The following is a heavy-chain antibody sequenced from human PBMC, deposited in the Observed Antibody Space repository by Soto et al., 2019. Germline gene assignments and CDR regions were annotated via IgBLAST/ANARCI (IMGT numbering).Heavy chain of an antibody. CDR3: ARDLGEFYFDY. V-gene: IGHV3-21*01. D-gene: IGHD3-10*01. CDR1: GFTFSSHI. Sequence: ESVGGLVEPGGSLRLICVASGFTFSSHIMNWVRQAPGKGLEWVSSISIRSSYIYYADSVKGRFTISRDNAKNSLYLQLNSLRAEDTAVYFCARDLGEFYFDYWGQGTLVTVSS. CDR2: ISIRSSYI. J-gene: IGHJ4*02.